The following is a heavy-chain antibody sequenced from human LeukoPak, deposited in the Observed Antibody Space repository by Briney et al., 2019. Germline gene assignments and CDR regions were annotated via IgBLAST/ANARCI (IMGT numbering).Heavy chain of an antibody. CDR2: INTDGSST. CDR3: ARGYSSSYRIDY. V-gene: IGHV3-74*01. CDR1: GFTFSSYW. Sequence: QPGGSLRLSCAASGFTFSSYWMHWVRQAPGKGLVWVSRINTDGSSTTYADSVGGRFTISRDNAKNTLYLQMNSLRAEDTAVFYCARGYSSSYRIDYWGQGTLVTVSS. J-gene: IGHJ4*02. D-gene: IGHD6-6*01.